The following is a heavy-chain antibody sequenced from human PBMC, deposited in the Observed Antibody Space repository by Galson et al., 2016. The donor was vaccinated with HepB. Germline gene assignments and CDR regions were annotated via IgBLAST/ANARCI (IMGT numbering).Heavy chain of an antibody. J-gene: IGHJ4*02. CDR3: ARTWTKSDTSGYHLGY. V-gene: IGHV5-51*01. CDR2: IYPGDSDT. CDR1: GYSFTNYW. D-gene: IGHD3-22*01. Sequence: QSGAEVKKPGESLKISCKGSGYSFTNYWIGWVRQMPGKGLEWMGIIYPGDSDTRYSPSFQGQVTISVDKSIGTAYLQWSSLKASDTAMYYCARTWTKSDTSGYHLGYWGQGTLVTVSS.